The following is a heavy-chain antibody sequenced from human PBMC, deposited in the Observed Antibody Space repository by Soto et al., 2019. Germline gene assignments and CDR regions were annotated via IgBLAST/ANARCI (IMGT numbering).Heavy chain of an antibody. Sequence: EVQLVESGGGLVQPGTSLRLSCAASGFTFHYYAMHWVRQAPGKGLEWVSGISWNSGGIGYADSVKGRFTISRDNAKNSLYLLMNSLRAEDTAFYYCVKDDRDCSRTSCYGSDFHYYGMDVWGQGTTVTVSS. J-gene: IGHJ6*02. CDR1: GFTFHYYA. CDR3: VKDDRDCSRTSCYGSDFHYYGMDV. V-gene: IGHV3-9*01. CDR2: ISWNSGGI. D-gene: IGHD2-2*01.